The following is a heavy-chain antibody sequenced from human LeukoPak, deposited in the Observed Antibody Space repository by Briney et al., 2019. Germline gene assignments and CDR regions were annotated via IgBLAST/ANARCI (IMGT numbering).Heavy chain of an antibody. CDR3: ARAAWFGELQPFDY. Sequence: ASVKVSCKASGYTFTGYYIHWVRQAPGQGLEWMGCISPNGGGTNSAQKFQGRVTMTRDTSTSTVYMELSSLRSEDTAVYYCARAAWFGELQPFDYWGQGTLVTVSS. V-gene: IGHV1-2*02. J-gene: IGHJ4*02. CDR2: ISPNGGGT. CDR1: GYTFTGYY. D-gene: IGHD3-10*01.